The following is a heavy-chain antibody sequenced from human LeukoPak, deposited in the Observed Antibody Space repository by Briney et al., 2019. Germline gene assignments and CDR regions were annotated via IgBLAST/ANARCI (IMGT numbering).Heavy chain of an antibody. V-gene: IGHV3-30-3*01. CDR3: ARDQFWSRGFTSGGPLHYFDY. Sequence: PVRSLRLSCAASGFTFSNYALHWVRQAPAKGLEWLAFMSYDGTNEHSTGSVEGRFTISRDNSKISLYLQMNGLRFEDTAVYYCARDQFWSRGFTSGGPLHYFDYWGKGTLVTVSS. D-gene: IGHD3-16*01. CDR2: MSYDGTNE. J-gene: IGHJ4*02. CDR1: GFTFSNYA.